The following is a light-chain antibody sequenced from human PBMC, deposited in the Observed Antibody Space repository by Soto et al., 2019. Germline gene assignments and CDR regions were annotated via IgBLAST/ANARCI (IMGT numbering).Light chain of an antibody. Sequence: DIVMTQSPLSLPVTPGEPASISCRSSQSLLHSNGYNYLDWYLQKPGQSPQLLIYLGSNRASGVPDRFSGSGSGTDFTLKNSRVEAEDVGVYYCMQALQTPRTFGHGTEVEIK. J-gene: IGKJ1*01. CDR2: LGS. CDR1: QSLLHSNGYNY. V-gene: IGKV2-28*01. CDR3: MQALQTPRT.